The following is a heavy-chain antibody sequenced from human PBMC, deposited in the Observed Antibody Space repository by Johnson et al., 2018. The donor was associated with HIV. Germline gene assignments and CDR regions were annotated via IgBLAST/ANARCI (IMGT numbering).Heavy chain of an antibody. Sequence: QVQLVESGGGLVKPGGSLRLSCAASGFTFSDYYMSWIRQAPGKGLEWVAVISYDGSNKYYADSVKGRFTIPRDNPKNTLYLQMKLLRAEDTAVYYCAREWLYGFDIWGLGTLVTVSS. CDR3: AREWLYGFDI. J-gene: IGHJ3*02. CDR1: GFTFSDYY. CDR2: ISYDGSNK. V-gene: IGHV3-30-3*01. D-gene: IGHD5-24*01.